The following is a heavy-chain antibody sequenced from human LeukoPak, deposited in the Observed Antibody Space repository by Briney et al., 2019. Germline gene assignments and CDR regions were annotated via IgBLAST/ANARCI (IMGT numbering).Heavy chain of an antibody. CDR1: GYTFTTYY. J-gene: IGHJ4*02. Sequence: ASVKVSCKASGYTFTTYYMHWVRQAPGQGLEWMGIINPSGGSTSYAQKFQGRVTMTRDMSTSTVYMELSSLRSEDTAVYYCARENYDSSGYSHFDYWGQGTLVTVSS. D-gene: IGHD3-22*01. CDR3: ARENYDSSGYSHFDY. CDR2: INPSGGST. V-gene: IGHV1-46*01.